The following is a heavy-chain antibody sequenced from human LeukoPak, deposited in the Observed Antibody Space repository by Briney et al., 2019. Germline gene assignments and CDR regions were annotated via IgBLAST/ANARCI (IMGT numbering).Heavy chain of an antibody. J-gene: IGHJ6*03. CDR2: ISGSGGST. V-gene: IGHV3-23*01. CDR3: ARNSGSYYGVIYYYYYMDV. D-gene: IGHD1-26*01. CDR1: GFTFSSYG. Sequence: GGSLRLSCAASGFTFSSYGMSWVRQAPGKGLEWVSAISGSGGSTYYADSVKGRFTISRDNSKNTLYLQMNSLRAEDTAVYYCARNSGSYYGVIYYYYYMDVWGKGTTVTISS.